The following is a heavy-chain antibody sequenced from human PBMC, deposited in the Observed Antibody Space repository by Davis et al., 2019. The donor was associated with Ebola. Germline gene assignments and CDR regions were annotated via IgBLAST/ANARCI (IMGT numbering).Heavy chain of an antibody. J-gene: IGHJ6*02. CDR2: ISAYNGNT. CDR3: ASARRDGYSYYYYGMDV. Sequence: ASVKVSCKASGYTFTSYGISWVRQAPGQGLEWMGWISAYNGNTNYAQKLQGRVTMTTDTSTSTAYMELRSLRSDDTAVYYCASARRDGYSYYYYGMDVWGQGTTVTVSS. CDR1: GYTFTSYG. D-gene: IGHD5-24*01. V-gene: IGHV1-18*01.